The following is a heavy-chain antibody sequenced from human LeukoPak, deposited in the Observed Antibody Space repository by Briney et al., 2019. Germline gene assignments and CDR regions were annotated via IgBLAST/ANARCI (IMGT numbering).Heavy chain of an antibody. J-gene: IGHJ3*01. CDR1: GFTFSSYA. Sequence: GGSLRLSCAASGFTFSSYAMHWVRQAPGKGLEWVAVISYDGSNKYYADSVKGRFTISRDNSKNTLYLQMNSLRAEDTAVYYCARDPPADWGQGTMVTVSS. V-gene: IGHV3-30-3*01. CDR3: ARDPPAD. CDR2: ISYDGSNK.